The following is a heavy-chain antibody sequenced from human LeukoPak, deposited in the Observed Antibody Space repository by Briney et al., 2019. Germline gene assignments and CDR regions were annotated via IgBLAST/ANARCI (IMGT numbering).Heavy chain of an antibody. CDR1: GFTFSSYE. J-gene: IGHJ4*02. CDR2: ISSSGSTI. D-gene: IGHD5/OR15-5a*01. CDR3: ARVRRSTDYFDY. V-gene: IGHV3-48*03. Sequence: PGGSLRLSCAASGFTFSSYEMNWVRQAPGKGLEWVSYISSSGSTIYYAGSVKGRFTISRDNAKNSLYLQMNSLRAEDTAVYYCARVRRSTDYFDYWGQGTLVTVSS.